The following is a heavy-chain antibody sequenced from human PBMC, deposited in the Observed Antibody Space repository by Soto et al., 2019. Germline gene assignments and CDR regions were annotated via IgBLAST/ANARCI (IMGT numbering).Heavy chain of an antibody. Sequence: SETLSLTCTVSGDSIISIYHWAWIRQPPGRSLEWIGSIDFTGTTYYTPSLESRVTISVDTSKNHFSLKLDSVTAADTALYYCSRRAPEGFDPWGRGTLVTVSS. J-gene: IGHJ5*02. CDR3: SRRAPEGFDP. CDR2: IDFTGTT. CDR1: GDSIISIYH. V-gene: IGHV4-38-2*02.